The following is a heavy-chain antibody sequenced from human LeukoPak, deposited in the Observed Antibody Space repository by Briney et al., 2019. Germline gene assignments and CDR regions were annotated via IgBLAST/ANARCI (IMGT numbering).Heavy chain of an antibody. D-gene: IGHD3-10*01. CDR1: GFTFSNYN. J-gene: IGHJ4*02. Sequence: GGSLRLSCAASGFTFSNYNMNWGRQPPGKGRQWVSYISSSINIIYYADSVKGRFTISRDNAKNSLFLQMNSLRAEDTAVYYCARDFAREFTIDYWGQGTLVTVSS. CDR3: ARDFAREFTIDY. CDR2: ISSSINII. V-gene: IGHV3-48*01.